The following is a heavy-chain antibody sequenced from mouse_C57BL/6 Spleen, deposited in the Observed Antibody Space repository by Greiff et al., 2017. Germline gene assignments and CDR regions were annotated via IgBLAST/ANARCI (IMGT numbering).Heavy chain of an antibody. CDR2: ISYDGSN. D-gene: IGHD1-1*01. CDR3: AREANYYGSSPEYFDY. J-gene: IGHJ2*01. Sequence: EVKLQESGPGLVKPSQSLSLTCSVTGYSITSGYYWNWIRQFPGNKLEWMGYISYDGSNNYNPSLKNRISITRDTSKNQFFLKLNSVTTEDTATYYCAREANYYGSSPEYFDYWGQGTTLTVSS. CDR1: GYSITSGYY. V-gene: IGHV3-6*01.